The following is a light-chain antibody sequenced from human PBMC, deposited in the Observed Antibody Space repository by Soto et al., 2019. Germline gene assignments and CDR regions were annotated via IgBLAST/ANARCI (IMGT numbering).Light chain of an antibody. CDR3: RHYKSWPWT. CDR1: HTISSSY. J-gene: IGKJ1*01. Sequence: EIVMTQSPATLSVSPGERATLSCRASHTISSSYLAWYQQKPGQAPRLLMYGISRRATGIPDRFSGSGSGTDFTLTITRLEPEDFAVYYCRHYKSWPWTFGQGTKVDIK. V-gene: IGKV3-20*01. CDR2: GIS.